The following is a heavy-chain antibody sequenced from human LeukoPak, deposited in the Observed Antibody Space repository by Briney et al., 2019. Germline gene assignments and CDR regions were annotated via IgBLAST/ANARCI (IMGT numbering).Heavy chain of an antibody. CDR2: IKQDGSEK. CDR3: GTDYGGNSWDYFDY. CDR1: GFMLSSYW. D-gene: IGHD4-23*01. J-gene: IGHJ4*02. V-gene: IGHV3-7*01. Sequence: GGSLRLSCAASGFMLSSYWMSWVRQAPGKGLEWVANIKQDGSEKYYVDSVKGRFTISRDNAKNSLYLQMNSLRAEDTAVYYCGTDYGGNSWDYFDYWGQGTLVTVSS.